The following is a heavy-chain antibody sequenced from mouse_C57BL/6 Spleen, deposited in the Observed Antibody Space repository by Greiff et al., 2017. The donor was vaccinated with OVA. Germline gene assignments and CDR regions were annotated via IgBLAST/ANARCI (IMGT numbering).Heavy chain of an antibody. D-gene: IGHD2-4*01. Sequence: VQLQQSGPELVKPGASVKISCKASGYTFTDYYMNWVKQSHGKSLEWIGDINPNNGGTSYNQKFKGKATLTVDKSSSTAYMELRSLTSEDSAVYYCARSGGLRRFFDYWGHGTTLTVSS. V-gene: IGHV1-26*01. CDR3: ARSGGLRRFFDY. CDR1: GYTFTDYY. J-gene: IGHJ2*01. CDR2: INPNNGGT.